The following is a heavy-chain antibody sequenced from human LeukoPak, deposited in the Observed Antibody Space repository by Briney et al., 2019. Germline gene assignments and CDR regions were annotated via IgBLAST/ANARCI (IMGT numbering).Heavy chain of an antibody. J-gene: IGHJ3*02. V-gene: IGHV1-46*01. CDR3: ARQFAPMVTNALDI. CDR1: GYTFTIYN. CDR2: IHSGGGIT. Sequence: ASVKVSCKSSGYTFTIYNMHWVRQAPGQRLEWMGTIHSGGGITAYAQKFQGRVTVTRDTSTSPVYMELRRLKSEDTAVYYCARQFAPMVTNALDIWGQGTLVTVSS. D-gene: IGHD5-18*01.